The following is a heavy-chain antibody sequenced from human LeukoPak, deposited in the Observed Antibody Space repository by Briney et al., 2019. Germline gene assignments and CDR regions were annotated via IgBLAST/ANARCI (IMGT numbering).Heavy chain of an antibody. CDR2: ISSSGSTI. D-gene: IGHD3-22*01. J-gene: IGHJ4*02. CDR1: GFTFSDYF. CDR3: VRALYDGSGYYSHFDY. Sequence: GGSLRLSCAASGFTFSDYFMGWIRQAPGKGLEWVSYISSSGSTIYYADSVKGRFTISRDNAKKSLYLQMNSLRTEDTAVYYCVRALYDGSGYYSHFDYWGQGTLVTVSS. V-gene: IGHV3-11*04.